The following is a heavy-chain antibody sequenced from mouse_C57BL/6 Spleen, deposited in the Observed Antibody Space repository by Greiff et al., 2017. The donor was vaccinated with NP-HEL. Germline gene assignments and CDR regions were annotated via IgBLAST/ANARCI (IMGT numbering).Heavy chain of an antibody. J-gene: IGHJ3*01. CDR3: ARTGGYYGSSYFAY. CDR1: GYTFTSYW. Sequence: QVHVKQPGAELVKPGASVKMSCKASGYTFTSYWITWVKQRPGQGLEWIGDIYPGSGSTNYNEKFKSKATLTVDTSSSTAYMQLSSLTSEDSAVYYCARTGGYYGSSYFAYWGQGTLVTVSA. D-gene: IGHD1-1*01. V-gene: IGHV1-55*01. CDR2: IYPGSGST.